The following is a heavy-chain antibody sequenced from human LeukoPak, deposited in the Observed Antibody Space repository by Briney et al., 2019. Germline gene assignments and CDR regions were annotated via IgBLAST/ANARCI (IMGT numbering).Heavy chain of an antibody. CDR1: GYTFTGHN. J-gene: IGHJ4*02. Sequence: GASVKVSCKASGYTFTGHNIHWVRQAPGQGLEWMGWMNPDSGYTSCAQKFQGRVTMTRDTSITTAYMELNRLISDGTAVYFCAREYSAHDYWGQGTLVTISS. V-gene: IGHV1-2*02. D-gene: IGHD5-12*01. CDR3: AREYSAHDY. CDR2: MNPDSGYT.